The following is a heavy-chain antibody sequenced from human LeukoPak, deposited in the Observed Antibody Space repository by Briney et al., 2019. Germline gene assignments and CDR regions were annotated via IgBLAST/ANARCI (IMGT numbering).Heavy chain of an antibody. V-gene: IGHV4-34*01. Sequence: SETLSLTCAVYGGSFSGYYWSWIRQPPGKGLEWIGEINHSGSTNYNPSLKSRVTISVDTSKNQFSLKLSSVTAADTAVYYCASRYYYDSSGYYGPRWSAGGYYYYMDVWAKGPRSPSP. CDR2: INHSGST. CDR1: GGSFSGYY. D-gene: IGHD3-22*01. CDR3: ASRYYYDSSGYYGPRWSAGGYYYYMDV. J-gene: IGHJ6*03.